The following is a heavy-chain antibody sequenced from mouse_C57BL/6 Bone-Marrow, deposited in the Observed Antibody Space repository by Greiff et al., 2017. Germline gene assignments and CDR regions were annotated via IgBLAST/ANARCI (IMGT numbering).Heavy chain of an antibody. V-gene: IGHV1-54*01. Sequence: VQLQQSGAELVRPGTSVKVSCKASGYAFTNYLIEWVKQRPGQGLEWIGVSNPGSGGTNYNEKLKGKATLTADKSSSTAYMQLSSLTSVDSAVYFCARSDYDGYWFAYWGQGTLVTVSA. CDR3: ARSDYDGYWFAY. CDR1: GYAFTNYL. D-gene: IGHD2-3*01. CDR2: SNPGSGGT. J-gene: IGHJ3*01.